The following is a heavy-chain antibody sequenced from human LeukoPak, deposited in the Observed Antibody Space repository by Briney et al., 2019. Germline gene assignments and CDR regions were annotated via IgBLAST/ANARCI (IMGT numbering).Heavy chain of an antibody. CDR2: IIGSVGST. J-gene: IGHJ6*03. D-gene: IGHD4-17*01. Sequence: PGGSLRLSCAAPGFTFSIYAMSWVRQAPGKGLEWVSAIIGSVGSTYYADSVKSRFTISRDTSKNTLYLQMNSLRAEDTAVYYCARQPDYGDYWGFYYYYMDVWGKGTTVTVSS. CDR3: ARQPDYGDYWGFYYYYMDV. CDR1: GFTFSIYA. V-gene: IGHV3-23*01.